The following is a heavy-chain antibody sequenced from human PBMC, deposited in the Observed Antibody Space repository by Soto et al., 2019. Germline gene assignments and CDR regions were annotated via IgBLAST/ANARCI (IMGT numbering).Heavy chain of an antibody. D-gene: IGHD2-21*02. CDR2: VYHTGDT. J-gene: IGHJ5*01. CDR3: AREVVTAGGNNYFDT. Sequence: SETLSLTCGVSGGTVASSHWWSWVRQSPGGGLEWIGNVYHTGDTNLNPSLQSRVTISVDKSNNQFSLRLNSLTAADTAVYFCAREVVTAGGNNYFDTWGPGTLVTVSS. CDR1: GGTVASSHW. V-gene: IGHV4-4*02.